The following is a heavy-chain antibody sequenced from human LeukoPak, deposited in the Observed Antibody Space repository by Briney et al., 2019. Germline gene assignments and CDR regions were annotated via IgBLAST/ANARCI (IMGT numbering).Heavy chain of an antibody. CDR2: IYYTGST. CDR3: ATTTLSSAGASWFDP. CDR1: SGSISSYY. D-gene: IGHD6-25*01. J-gene: IGHJ5*02. V-gene: IGHV4-59*01. Sequence: SETLSLTCTVSSGSISSYYWSWIRQPPGKGLEWIGYIYYTGSTNCNPSLKSRVTISVDTSKNQFSLKLSSVTAADTALYYCATTTLSSAGASWFDPWGQGTLVTVSS.